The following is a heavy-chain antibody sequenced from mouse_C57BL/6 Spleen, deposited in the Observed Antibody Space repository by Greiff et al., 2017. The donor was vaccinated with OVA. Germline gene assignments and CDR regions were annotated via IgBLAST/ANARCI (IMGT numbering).Heavy chain of an antibody. CDR3: ARHRYDYDYYAMDY. Sequence: EVKLMESGGGLVKPGGSLKLSCAASGFTFSSYTMSWVRQTPEKRLEWVATISGGGGNTYYPDSVKGRFTISRDNAKNTLYLQMSSLRSEDTALYYCARHRYDYDYYAMDYWGQGTSVTVSS. D-gene: IGHD2-4*01. J-gene: IGHJ4*01. CDR2: ISGGGGNT. CDR1: GFTFSSYT. V-gene: IGHV5-9*01.